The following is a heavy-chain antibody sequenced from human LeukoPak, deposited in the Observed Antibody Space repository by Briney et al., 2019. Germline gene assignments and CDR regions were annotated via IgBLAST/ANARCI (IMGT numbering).Heavy chain of an antibody. CDR2: TSYDESNK. D-gene: IGHD2-21*01. J-gene: IGHJ6*02. Sequence: GGSLRLSCAASGFTFSSYVMHWVRQAPGKGLEWVAVTSYDESNKYYADSVKGRFTISRDNSKNTLYLQMNSLRAEDTAVYYCAKHLVPHYYYGMDVWGQGTTVTVSS. V-gene: IGHV3-30-3*02. CDR3: AKHLVPHYYYGMDV. CDR1: GFTFSSYV.